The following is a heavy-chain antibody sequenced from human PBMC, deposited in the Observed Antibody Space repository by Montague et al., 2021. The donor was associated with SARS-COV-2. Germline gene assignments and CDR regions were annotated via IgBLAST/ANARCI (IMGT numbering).Heavy chain of an antibody. V-gene: IGHV4-59*01. D-gene: IGHD2-15*01. CDR2: IFYTGSK. CDR3: ARARNICFIANCVNYFDL. CDR1: GGSTSNYY. J-gene: IGHJ4*02. Sequence: SETLSLTCSVSGGSTSNYYWTWIRQSPGKGLQWIGYIFYTGSKKFNPSLKTRVSMSLDASKNHFSLRLSAVTAADMARYYCARARNICFIANCVNYFDLWGLGALVTVSS.